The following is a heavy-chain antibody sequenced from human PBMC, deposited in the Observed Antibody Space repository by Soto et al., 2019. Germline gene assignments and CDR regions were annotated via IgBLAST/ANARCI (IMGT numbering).Heavy chain of an antibody. CDR3: ASRTAVVNHWYFDV. CDR2: MYYGGST. Sequence: QVQLQESGPGLVKPSETLSLTCTVSGGSIYNYFWSWIRQPPGKGLEWIGYMYYGGSTDYNVFLESRVTMSLDMSKNQFTLKLNSATAADTATYYCASRTAVVNHWYFDVWGRGTLVTVSS. J-gene: IGHJ2*01. CDR1: GGSIYNYF. V-gene: IGHV4-59*01. D-gene: IGHD3-22*01.